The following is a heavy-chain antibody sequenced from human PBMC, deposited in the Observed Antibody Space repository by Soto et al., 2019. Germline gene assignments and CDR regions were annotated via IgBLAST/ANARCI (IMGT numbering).Heavy chain of an antibody. Sequence: GGSLRLSCAASGFTFSSYSMNWVRQAPGKGLEWVSAISGSGGSTYYADSVKGRFTISRDNSKNTLYLQMNSLRAEDTAVYYCAKHIQIIAAPDYWGQGTLVTVSS. V-gene: IGHV3-23*01. D-gene: IGHD6-13*01. CDR1: GFTFSSYS. CDR3: AKHIQIIAAPDY. J-gene: IGHJ4*02. CDR2: ISGSGGST.